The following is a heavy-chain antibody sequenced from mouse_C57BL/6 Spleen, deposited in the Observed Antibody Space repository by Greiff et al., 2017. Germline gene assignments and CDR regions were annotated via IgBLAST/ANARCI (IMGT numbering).Heavy chain of an antibody. V-gene: IGHV1-72*01. Sequence: QQSCKASGYTFTSYWMHWVKQRPGRGLEWIGRIDPNSGGTKYNEKFKSKATLTVDKPSSTAYMQLSSLTSEDSAVYYCARGGDYYYYAMDYWGQGTSVTVSS. J-gene: IGHJ4*01. CDR1: GYTFTSYW. CDR3: ARGGDYYYYAMDY. CDR2: IDPNSGGT. D-gene: IGHD2-4*01.